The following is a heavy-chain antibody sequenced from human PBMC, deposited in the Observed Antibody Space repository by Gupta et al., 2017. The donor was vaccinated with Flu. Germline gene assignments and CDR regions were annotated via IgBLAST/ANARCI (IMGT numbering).Heavy chain of an antibody. V-gene: IGHV3-15*01. D-gene: IGHD6-13*01. CDR2: IKSKTDDGST. Sequence: AWMSWVRQAPGKWLEWVARIKSKTDDGSTDYAAPVKGRFTISRDDSENTLYLQMNSLKTEDTALYYCVTYSSRWFWRFDYWGQGTLVTVSS. CDR3: VTYSSRWFWRFDY. J-gene: IGHJ4*02. CDR1: AW.